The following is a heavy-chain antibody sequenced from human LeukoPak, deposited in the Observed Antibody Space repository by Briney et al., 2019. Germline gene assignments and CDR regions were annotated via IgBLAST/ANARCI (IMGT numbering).Heavy chain of an antibody. CDR2: ISSSSSYI. Sequence: PGGSLRLSCAASGLTFSSYSMNWVRQAPGKGLEWVSSISSSSSYIYYADSVKGRFTISRDNAKNSLYLQMNSLRAEDTAVYYCARDFYDFWSGYYFDYWGQGTLVTVSS. J-gene: IGHJ4*02. CDR3: ARDFYDFWSGYYFDY. V-gene: IGHV3-21*01. D-gene: IGHD3-3*01. CDR1: GLTFSSYS.